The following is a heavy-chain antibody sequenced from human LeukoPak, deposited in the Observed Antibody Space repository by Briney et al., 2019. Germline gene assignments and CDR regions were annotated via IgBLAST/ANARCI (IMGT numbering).Heavy chain of an antibody. D-gene: IGHD6-13*01. CDR2: INPNSGGT. CDR3: AREAHSSSWYFDY. Sequence: ASVKVSCKASGYTFTGYYMHWVRQAPGQGLEWMGWINPNSGGTNYAQKFQGRVTMTRDTSISTAYMELSRLRSDDTAVYYCAREAHSSSWYFDYWGQGTLVTVSS. J-gene: IGHJ4*02. CDR1: GYTFTGYY. V-gene: IGHV1-2*02.